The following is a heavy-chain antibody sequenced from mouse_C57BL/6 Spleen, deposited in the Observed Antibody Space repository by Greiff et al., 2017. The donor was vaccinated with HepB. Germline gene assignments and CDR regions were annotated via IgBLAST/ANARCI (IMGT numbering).Heavy chain of an antibody. Sequence: EVQLQQSGAELVKPGASVKLSCTASGFNIKDYYMHWVKQRTEQGLEWIGRIDPEDGATKYAPKFQGKATITADTSSNTAYLQLSSLTSEDTAVYYCAKVDYGSSLPFAYWGQGTLVTVSA. V-gene: IGHV14-2*01. CDR3: AKVDYGSSLPFAY. D-gene: IGHD1-1*01. CDR1: GFNIKDYY. CDR2: IDPEDGAT. J-gene: IGHJ3*01.